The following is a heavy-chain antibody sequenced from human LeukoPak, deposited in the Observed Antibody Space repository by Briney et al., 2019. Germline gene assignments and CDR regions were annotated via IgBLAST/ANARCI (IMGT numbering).Heavy chain of an antibody. CDR3: VSFYETY. Sequence: PGGSLSPSCAASGFPVSSNYMSWVRPVLGKGLEGGSVIYSGGSPYYAHSVQGRFTIFRDNSKQTVYLQMNNLRAEDTAVYYCVSFYETYWGRGTLVTVSS. CDR1: GFPVSSNY. J-gene: IGHJ4*02. CDR2: IYSGGSP. V-gene: IGHV3-53*01. D-gene: IGHD2-2*01.